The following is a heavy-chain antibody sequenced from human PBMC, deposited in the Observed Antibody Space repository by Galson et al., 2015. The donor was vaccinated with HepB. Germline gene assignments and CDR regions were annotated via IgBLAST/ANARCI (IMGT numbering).Heavy chain of an antibody. CDR2: IYPGDSDT. V-gene: IGHV5-51*01. CDR3: AKRSGSLKFFDY. CDR1: GYSFTSYW. D-gene: IGHD2-15*01. J-gene: IGHJ4*02. Sequence: QSGAEVKKPGESLRISCKGSGYSFTSYWIGWVRQMPGKGLEWMGIIYPGDSDTRYSPSFQGQVTISADKSVSTVYLQWSGLKASDTAIYYCAKRSGSLKFFDYWGQGTLLIVSS.